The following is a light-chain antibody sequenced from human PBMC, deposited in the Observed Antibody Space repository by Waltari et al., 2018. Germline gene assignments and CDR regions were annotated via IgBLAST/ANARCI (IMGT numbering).Light chain of an antibody. CDR1: QDISHF. Sequence: DIQMTQSPPSLSASVGDRVTITSRASQDISHFLGWFQQKPGKAPKSLISGASDLQSGAPSKFSGSGSRTDFTLTISSLQPEDFATYYCLQYYTYPYTFGPGTKVDIK. CDR3: LQYYTYPYT. CDR2: GAS. V-gene: IGKV1-16*02. J-gene: IGKJ3*01.